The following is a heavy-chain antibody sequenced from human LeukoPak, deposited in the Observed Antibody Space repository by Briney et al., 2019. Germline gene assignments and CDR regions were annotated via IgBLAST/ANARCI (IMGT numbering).Heavy chain of an antibody. CDR2: ICPDGTGT. J-gene: IGHJ4*02. CDR1: GFIFSLYC. Sequence: GGSLRLSCAASGFIFSLYCMHWVRQTPGKGPMWVSRICPDGTGTSYADSVKARFTTSRDNAKNTVYLQMNGLREEDTAVYYCVRDFRSADYWGQGTLVTVSS. CDR3: VRDFRSADY. V-gene: IGHV3-74*01.